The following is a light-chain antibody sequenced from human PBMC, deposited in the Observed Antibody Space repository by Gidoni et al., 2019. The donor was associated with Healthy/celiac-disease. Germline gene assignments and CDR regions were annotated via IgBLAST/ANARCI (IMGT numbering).Light chain of an antibody. CDR1: QSISSY. V-gene: IGKV1-39*01. CDR2: AAA. Sequence: IQMTKSPSSLSASVGDRVTITCRASQSISSYLNWYQQKPGKAHKHLIYAAASLQSGVPSRFSGSGSGTDFTLTISSLQPEDFATYYCQQSYSTPPFTFGPGTKVDIK. J-gene: IGKJ3*01. CDR3: QQSYSTPPFT.